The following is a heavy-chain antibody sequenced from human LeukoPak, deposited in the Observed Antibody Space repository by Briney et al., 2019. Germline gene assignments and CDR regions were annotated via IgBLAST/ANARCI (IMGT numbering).Heavy chain of an antibody. J-gene: IGHJ4*02. CDR3: ARGRKGGIGYYFDY. V-gene: IGHV1-8*01. Sequence: ASVKVSCKASGYTFTSYDTNWVRRATGQGLEWMGWMNPNSGNTGYAQKFQGRVTMTRNTSISTAYMELSSLRSEDTAVYYCARGRKGGIGYYFDYWGQGTLVTVSS. CDR1: GYTFTSYD. D-gene: IGHD1-26*01. CDR2: MNPNSGNT.